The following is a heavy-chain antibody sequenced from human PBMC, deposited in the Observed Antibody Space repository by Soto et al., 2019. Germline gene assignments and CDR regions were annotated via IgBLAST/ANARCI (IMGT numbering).Heavy chain of an antibody. Sequence: ASVKVSCKVSGYTHTELSMHWVRQAPGKGLEWMGGFDPEDGETIYAQKYQGRDTMTEDTSTDTAYMELSSLRSEDTAVYYCATVHRVVPAAIKNWFDPWGQGTLVTVSS. CDR2: FDPEDGET. J-gene: IGHJ5*02. CDR1: GYTHTELS. D-gene: IGHD2-2*02. V-gene: IGHV1-24*01. CDR3: ATVHRVVPAAIKNWFDP.